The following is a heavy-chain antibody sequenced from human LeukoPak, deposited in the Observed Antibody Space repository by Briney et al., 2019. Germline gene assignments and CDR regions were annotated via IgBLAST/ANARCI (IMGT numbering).Heavy chain of an antibody. CDR2: TYYSGST. V-gene: IGHV4-39*07. D-gene: IGHD6-13*01. CDR1: GGSISSSSYY. J-gene: IGHJ4*02. Sequence: SETLSLTCTVSGGSISSSSYYWDWIRQPPGKGLEWIGSTYYSGSTYYNPSLKSRVTISVDTSKNQFSLKLSSVTAADAAVYYCARGRGSSWYYFDSWGQGTLVTVSS. CDR3: ARGRGSSWYYFDS.